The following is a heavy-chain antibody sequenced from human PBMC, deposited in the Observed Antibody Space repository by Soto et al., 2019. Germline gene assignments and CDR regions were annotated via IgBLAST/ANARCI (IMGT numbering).Heavy chain of an antibody. CDR2: ISSSGGST. D-gene: IGHD3-10*01. CDR3: TTEALGGHIQAFKH. Sequence: GGSLRLSCAASGFTFSDYYMSWIRQAPGKGLEWVSAISSSGGSTYYADSVKGRSTISRDNSKNTLYLQMNSLRAEDTAVYYCTTEALGGHIQAFKHWGQGALVTVSS. V-gene: IGHV3-23*01. J-gene: IGHJ4*02. CDR1: GFTFSDYY.